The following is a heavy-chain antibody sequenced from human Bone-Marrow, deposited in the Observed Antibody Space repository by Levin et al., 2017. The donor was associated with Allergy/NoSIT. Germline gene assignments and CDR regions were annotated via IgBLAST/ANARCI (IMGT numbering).Heavy chain of an antibody. Sequence: LSLTCAASGFIFDDYTMHWVRQVPGKGLEWVSRISWDGSTSYYADSVMGRFIISRDNSKASLHLQMNSLRTEDTALYYCTNGDSSGYGWGQGTLVIVSS. J-gene: IGHJ1*01. D-gene: IGHD3-22*01. CDR3: TNGDSSGYG. CDR2: ISWDGSTS. CDR1: GFIFDDYT. V-gene: IGHV3-43*01.